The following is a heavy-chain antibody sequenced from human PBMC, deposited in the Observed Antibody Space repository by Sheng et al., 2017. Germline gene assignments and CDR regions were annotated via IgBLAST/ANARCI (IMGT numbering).Heavy chain of an antibody. CDR2: IIPIFGTA. Sequence: QVQLVQSGAEVKKPGSSVKVSCKASGGTFSSYAISWVRQAPGQGLEWMGGIIPIFGTANYAQKFQGRVTITADESTSTAYMELSSLRSEDTAVYYCARARRPPVTDYYYYGMDVWGQGTTVTVSS. D-gene: IGHD5-18*01. J-gene: IGHJ6*02. CDR3: ARARRPPVTDYYYYGMDV. CDR1: GGTFSSYA. V-gene: IGHV1-69*13.